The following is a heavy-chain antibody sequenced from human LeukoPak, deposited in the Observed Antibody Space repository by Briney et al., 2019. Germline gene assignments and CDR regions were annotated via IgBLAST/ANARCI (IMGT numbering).Heavy chain of an antibody. D-gene: IGHD1-1*01. CDR2: ISSSSTI. Sequence: GGSLRLSCAASGFTFSSYSMNWVRQAPGKGLEWVSFISSSSTIYYADSVKGRFTISRDNAKNSLYLQMNSLGAEDTAVYYCARERYSDYWGQGTLVTVSS. V-gene: IGHV3-48*04. CDR1: GFTFSSYS. J-gene: IGHJ4*02. CDR3: ARERYSDY.